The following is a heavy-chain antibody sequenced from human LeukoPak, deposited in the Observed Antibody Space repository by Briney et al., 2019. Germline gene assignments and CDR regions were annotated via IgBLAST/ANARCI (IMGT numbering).Heavy chain of an antibody. CDR2: IYTSGST. V-gene: IGHV4-4*07. J-gene: IGHJ4*02. CDR1: GGSISSYY. D-gene: IGHD6-13*01. CDR3: ARGVYIAAAQYGY. Sequence: SETLTLTCTVSGGSISSYYWSWIRQPAGKGLEWIGRIYTSGSTNYNPSLKSRVTISVDTSKNQFSLKLNSVTAADTAAYYCARGVYIAAAQYGYWGQGTLVTVSS.